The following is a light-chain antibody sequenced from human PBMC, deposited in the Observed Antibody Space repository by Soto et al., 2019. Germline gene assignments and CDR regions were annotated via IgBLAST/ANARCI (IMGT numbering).Light chain of an antibody. CDR1: QYVSGSY. Sequence: ESVLTQSPGTLSLSPGDRATLSCRASQYVSGSYFAWYQQKPGQAPRLLIYGASSRATGIPDRFSGSGSGTDFTLTINRLQPEDFAVYYCLQYGSSPPAYTFGQGTKVEMK. CDR2: GAS. V-gene: IGKV3-20*01. CDR3: LQYGSSPPAYT. J-gene: IGKJ2*01.